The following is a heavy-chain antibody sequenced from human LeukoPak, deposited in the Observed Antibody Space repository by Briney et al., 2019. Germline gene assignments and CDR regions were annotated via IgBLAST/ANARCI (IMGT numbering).Heavy chain of an antibody. D-gene: IGHD2-2*01. J-gene: IGHJ4*02. CDR1: GFTSSSYG. V-gene: IGHV3-30*02. CDR2: IRYDGSNK. CDR3: EAGCSSTSCLFDY. Sequence: GGSLRLSCAASGFTSSSYGMHWVRQAPGKGLEWVAFIRYDGSNKYYADSVKGRFTISRDNSKNTLYLQMNSLRAEDTAVYYCEAGCSSTSCLFDYWGQGTLVTVSS.